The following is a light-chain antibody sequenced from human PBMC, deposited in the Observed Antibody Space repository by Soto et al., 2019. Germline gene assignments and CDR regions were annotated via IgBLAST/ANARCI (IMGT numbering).Light chain of an antibody. CDR1: QDIAIY. V-gene: IGKV1-9*01. CDR2: AAS. J-gene: IGKJ1*01. CDR3: QQYNSYSRT. Sequence: IQLTQSPSSLSASVGDRVTITCRASQDIAIYLAWYQQKPGEAPKLLIYAASTLYGGVPSRFSGSGSGTDFALTITSLQAEDFATYYCQQYNSYSRTFGQGTKVDI.